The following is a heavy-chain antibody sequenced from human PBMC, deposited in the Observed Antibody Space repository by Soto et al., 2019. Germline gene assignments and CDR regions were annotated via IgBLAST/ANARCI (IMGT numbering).Heavy chain of an antibody. CDR2: SGNT. D-gene: IGHD3-3*01. CDR1: GYTFSRHG. Sequence: QVQLVQSGAEVKKPGASVTVSCEASGYTFSRHGISGVRQAPGQGLEWMAWSGNTNYAQKLQGRLTLTTNPSTRTAYEELRSLRSDDTAVYYCARGADDFSSGYYYEYWGQGTLVTVSS. J-gene: IGHJ4*02. CDR3: ARGADDFSSGYYYEY. V-gene: IGHV1-18*04.